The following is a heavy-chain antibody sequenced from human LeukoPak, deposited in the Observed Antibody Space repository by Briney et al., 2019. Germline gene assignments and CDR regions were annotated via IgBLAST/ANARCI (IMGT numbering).Heavy chain of an antibody. J-gene: IGHJ4*02. CDR1: GGSVSSGSYY. Sequence: PSETLSLTCTVSGGSVSSGSYYWSWIRQPPGKGLEWIGYIYYSGSTNYNPFLKSRVTISVDTSKNQFSLKLSSVTAADTAVYYCASGSSGYYSPFDYWGQGTLVTVSS. D-gene: IGHD3-22*01. V-gene: IGHV4-61*01. CDR2: IYYSGST. CDR3: ASGSSGYYSPFDY.